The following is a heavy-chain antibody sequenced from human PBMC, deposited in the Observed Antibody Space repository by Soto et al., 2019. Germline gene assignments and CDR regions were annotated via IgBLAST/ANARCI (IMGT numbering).Heavy chain of an antibody. CDR1: GITFYSFS. CDR2: ISNSGTKK. Sequence: GGSLRLSCVASGITFYSFSVNWVRQAPGKGLEWVSSISNSGTKKNYADSVKGRFTISRDTANNSVFLQMNNLRGEDTAVYYCARAEGYGMDVWGKGTTVTVYS. CDR3: ARAEGYGMDV. J-gene: IGHJ6*04. V-gene: IGHV3-21*01.